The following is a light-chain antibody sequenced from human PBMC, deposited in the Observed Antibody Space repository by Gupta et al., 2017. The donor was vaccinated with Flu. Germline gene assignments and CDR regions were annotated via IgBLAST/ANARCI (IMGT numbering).Light chain of an antibody. CDR1: QTINII. CDR2: ASS. CDR3: HHQHRRSSPVT. Sequence: IPMTQSPSSLSASVGDRVTMTCRASQTINIILNWYQQKPGKAPELLIYASSILQSGVRSRVSFSGSGTDFDLTITSSQPEHVASDVCHHQHRRSSPVTFGQGTKVDIK. J-gene: IGKJ3*01. V-gene: IGKV1-39*01.